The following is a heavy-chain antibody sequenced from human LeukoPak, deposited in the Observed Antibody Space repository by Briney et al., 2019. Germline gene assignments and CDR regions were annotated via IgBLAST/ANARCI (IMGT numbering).Heavy chain of an antibody. Sequence: SETLSLTCTVSGASISTNYWSWIRQPPGKGLEWIGYIYDSGSTNYNPSLKSRVTISVDTSKNQFSLKLSSVTAADTAVYYCACLTTADAFDIWGQGTVVTVSS. CDR2: IYDSGST. V-gene: IGHV4-59*01. D-gene: IGHD3-22*01. CDR3: ACLTTADAFDI. CDR1: GASISTNY. J-gene: IGHJ3*02.